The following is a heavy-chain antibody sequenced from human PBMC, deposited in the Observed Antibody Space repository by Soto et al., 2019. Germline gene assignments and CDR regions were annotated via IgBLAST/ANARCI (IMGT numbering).Heavy chain of an antibody. V-gene: IGHV1-69*13. CDR2: IIPIFGTA. CDR1: GGTFSSYA. CDR3: ARSQGGSSSLDIYYYYYYGMDV. D-gene: IGHD2-15*01. Sequence: ASVKVSCKAPGGTFSSYAISWVRQAPGQGLEWMGGIIPIFGTAKYAQKFQGRFTITADESTSTGYMELSSLRSEDTAVYYCARSQGGSSSLDIYYYYYYGMDVWGQGTTVTVSS. J-gene: IGHJ6*02.